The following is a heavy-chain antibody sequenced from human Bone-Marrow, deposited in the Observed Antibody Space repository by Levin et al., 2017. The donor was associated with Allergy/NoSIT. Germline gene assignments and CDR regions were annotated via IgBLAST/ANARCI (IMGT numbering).Heavy chain of an antibody. CDR2: ISTTGSST. CDR3: TSPYRSGDDSTYAGT. J-gene: IGHJ5*02. CDR1: GFPFRDYS. Sequence: GGSLRLSCLGSGFPFRDYSMSWIRQAPGKGLEWVAYISTTGSSTYYASSVTGRFTVSRDNSMNSLFLRMNNLGVDDSAMYYCTSPYRSGDDSTYAGTWGQGSLVTVSS. D-gene: IGHD2-8*01. V-gene: IGHV3-11*01.